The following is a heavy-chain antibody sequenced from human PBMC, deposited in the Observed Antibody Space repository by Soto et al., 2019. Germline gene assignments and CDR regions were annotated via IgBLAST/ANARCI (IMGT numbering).Heavy chain of an antibody. J-gene: IGHJ4*02. Sequence: SVKVSCKASGGTFSSYAISWVRKAPGQGLEWMGGIIPIFGTANYAQKFQGRVTITADESTSTAYMELSSLRSEDTAVYYCARTPFEPTAANLHLDYLGQGTQGTVS. CDR3: ARTPFEPTAANLHLDY. D-gene: IGHD3-9*01. V-gene: IGHV1-69*13. CDR1: GGTFSSYA. CDR2: IIPIFGTA.